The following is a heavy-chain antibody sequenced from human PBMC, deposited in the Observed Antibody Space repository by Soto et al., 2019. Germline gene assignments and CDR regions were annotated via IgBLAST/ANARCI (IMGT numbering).Heavy chain of an antibody. CDR2: ISYDGSNK. V-gene: IGHV3-30-3*01. CDR1: GFTFSSYA. Sequence: PGGSLRLSCAASGFTFSSYAMHWVRQAPGKGLEWVAVISYDGSNKYYADSVKGRFTISRDNSKNTLYLQMNSLRAEDTAVYYCARSGGGFSSGWYVAFDIWGQGTMVTVSS. J-gene: IGHJ3*02. D-gene: IGHD6-19*01. CDR3: ARSGGGFSSGWYVAFDI.